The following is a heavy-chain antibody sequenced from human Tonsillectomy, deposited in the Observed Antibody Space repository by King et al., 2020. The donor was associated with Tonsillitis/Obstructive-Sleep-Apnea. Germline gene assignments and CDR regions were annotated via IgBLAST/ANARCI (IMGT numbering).Heavy chain of an antibody. V-gene: IGHV3-7*01. J-gene: IGHJ4*02. CDR1: GFTFSSYW. CDR2: IKQAGSEK. D-gene: IGHD3-16*01. CDR3: AREGGHGMGFDY. Sequence: VQLVESGGGLVQSGGSLRLSRAASGFTFSSYWMSWVRQAPGKGLEWVANIKQAGSEKHYVDSVKGRFTISRDNAENSLYLQLNSLRAEDTAVYYCAREGGHGMGFDYWGQGTLVTVSS.